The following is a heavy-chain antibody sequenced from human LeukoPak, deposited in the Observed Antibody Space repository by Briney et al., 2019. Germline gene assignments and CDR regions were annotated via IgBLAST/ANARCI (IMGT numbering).Heavy chain of an antibody. CDR1: GLTFSSSW. CDR3: AKDLSPYNWRSYYYYGMDV. Sequence: GGSLRLSCAVSGLTFSSSWMDWVRQAPGKGLEWVAVISYDGSNKYYADSVKGRFTISRDNSKNTLYLQMNSLRAEDTAVYYCAKDLSPYNWRSYYYYGMDVWGQGTTVTVSS. J-gene: IGHJ6*02. D-gene: IGHD1-20*01. CDR2: ISYDGSNK. V-gene: IGHV3-30*18.